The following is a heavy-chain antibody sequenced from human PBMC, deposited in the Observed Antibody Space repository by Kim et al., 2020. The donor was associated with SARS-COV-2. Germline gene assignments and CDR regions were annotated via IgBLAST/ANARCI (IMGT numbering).Heavy chain of an antibody. CDR1: GGSISSSSYY. V-gene: IGHV4-39*01. D-gene: IGHD3-10*01. Sequence: SETLSLTCTVSGGSISSSSYYWGWIRQPPGKGLEWIGSIYYSGSTYYNPSLKSRVTISVDTSKNQFSLKLSSVTAADTAVYYCARHEYYGSGGDWFDPWGQGTLVTVSS. CDR3: ARHEYYGSGGDWFDP. CDR2: IYYSGST. J-gene: IGHJ5*02.